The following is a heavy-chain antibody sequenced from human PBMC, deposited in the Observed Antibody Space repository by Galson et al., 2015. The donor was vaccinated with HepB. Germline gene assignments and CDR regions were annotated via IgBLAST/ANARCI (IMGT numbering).Heavy chain of an antibody. CDR2: INTNTGNP. J-gene: IGHJ4*02. CDR3: ARDHGERGTDYYGSGNPDY. CDR1: GYTFTSYA. D-gene: IGHD3-10*01. V-gene: IGHV7-4-1*02. Sequence: SVKVSCKASGYTFTSYAMNWVRQAPGQGLEWMGWINTNTGNPTYAQGFTGRFVFSLDTSVSTAYLQISSLKAEDTAVYYCARDHGERGTDYYGSGNPDYWGQGTLVTVSS.